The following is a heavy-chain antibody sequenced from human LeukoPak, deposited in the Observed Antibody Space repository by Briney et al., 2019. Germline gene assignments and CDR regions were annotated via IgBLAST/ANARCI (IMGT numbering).Heavy chain of an antibody. V-gene: IGHV3-15*01. CDR3: ATALRWVLSFDY. Sequence: GGSLRLSCAASGFTFNNAWMSWVRQAPGNGLEWVGRIKSRADGGTADLAAPVKGRFTISRDDSNNTLLLQMNSLRTEDTAVYYCATALRWVLSFDYWGQGTLVTVSS. CDR2: IKSRADGGTA. D-gene: IGHD1-26*01. CDR1: GFTFNNAW. J-gene: IGHJ4*02.